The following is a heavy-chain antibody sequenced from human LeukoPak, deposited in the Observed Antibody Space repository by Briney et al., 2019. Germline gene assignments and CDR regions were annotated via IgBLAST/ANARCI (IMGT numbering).Heavy chain of an antibody. Sequence: PGGSLRLSCVASGFTFSNYAMSWVRQAPGKGLEWVSSISNSGGSTYHADSVKGRFTISRDNSRNTLYLQMSSLRAEDTAVYYCAKYHGGTYSSGPVYFDYWGQGTLVTVSS. J-gene: IGHJ4*02. CDR2: ISNSGGST. CDR1: GFTFSNYA. CDR3: AKYHGGTYSSGPVYFDY. D-gene: IGHD6-19*01. V-gene: IGHV3-23*01.